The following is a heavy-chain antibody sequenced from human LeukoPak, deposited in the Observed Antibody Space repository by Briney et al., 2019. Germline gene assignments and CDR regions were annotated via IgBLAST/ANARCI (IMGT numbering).Heavy chain of an antibody. CDR1: GYTLTELS. CDR2: FDPEDGET. D-gene: IGHD6-13*01. V-gene: IGHV1-24*01. J-gene: IGHJ4*02. Sequence: GASVTVSCTVSGYTLTELSMHWVRQAPGKGLEWMGGFDPEDGETIYAQKFQGRVTMTEDTSTDTAYMELSSLRSEDTAVYYCATTPGIAAAGFDYWGQGTLVTVSS. CDR3: ATTPGIAAAGFDY.